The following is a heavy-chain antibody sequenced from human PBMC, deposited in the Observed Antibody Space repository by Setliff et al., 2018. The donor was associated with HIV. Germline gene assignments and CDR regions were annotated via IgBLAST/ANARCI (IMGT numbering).Heavy chain of an antibody. J-gene: IGHJ6*03. CDR2: MDGDGKYI. CDR1: GFSFSNFW. Sequence: GGSLRLSCAASGFSFSNFWMQWVRQAPREGLVCVARMDGDGKYILYADSVKGRFTISRDNAKNTLYLQMNSLRGEDTAVHYCHYFMAGWGKGTMVTVSS. V-gene: IGHV3-74*01. CDR3: HYFMAG.